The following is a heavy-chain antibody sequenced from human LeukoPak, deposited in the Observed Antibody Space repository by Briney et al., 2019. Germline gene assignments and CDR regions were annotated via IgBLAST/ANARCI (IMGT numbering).Heavy chain of an antibody. Sequence: GGSLRLSCAASGFTFSGFTFSSYNMNWVRQAPGKGLEWVSYISSSGSTIYYADSVKGRFTISRDNAKNSLYLQMNSLRAEDTAVYYCARPAYGDWGQGTLVTVSS. CDR2: ISSSGSTI. V-gene: IGHV3-48*03. D-gene: IGHD4-17*01. CDR3: ARPAYGD. CDR1: GFTFSGFTFSSYN. J-gene: IGHJ4*02.